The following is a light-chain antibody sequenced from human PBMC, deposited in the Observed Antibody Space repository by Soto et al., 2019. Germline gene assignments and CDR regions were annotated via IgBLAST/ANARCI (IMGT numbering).Light chain of an antibody. CDR1: QSVSTY. CDR3: QQYDNRPFT. V-gene: IGKV3-11*01. CDR2: DAS. J-gene: IGKJ5*01. Sequence: EIVLTQSPATLSVSPGERATLSCRASQSVSTYLAWYQQKPGQAPRLLIYDASYRATGIPARFSGSGSGTDFTFTISSLQPEDIATYYCQQYDNRPFTFGQGTRLEIK.